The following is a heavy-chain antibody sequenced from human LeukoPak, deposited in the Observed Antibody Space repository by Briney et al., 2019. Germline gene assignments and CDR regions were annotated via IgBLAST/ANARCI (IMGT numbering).Heavy chain of an antibody. CDR2: ISDSGGST. V-gene: IGHV3-64D*09. CDR3: VRGYSFGPYGMDV. D-gene: IGHD2-15*01. J-gene: IGHJ6*02. Sequence: GGSLRLSCSASGFPFSSYAMHWVRQAPGKGLEYVSAISDSGGSTYYADSVKGRFTISRDNSKNTLYLEMSSLRAEDTAVYFCVRGYSFGPYGMDVWGQGTTVTVSS. CDR1: GFPFSSYA.